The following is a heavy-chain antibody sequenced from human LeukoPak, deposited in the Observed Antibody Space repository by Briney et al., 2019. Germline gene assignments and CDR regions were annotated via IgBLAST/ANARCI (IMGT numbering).Heavy chain of an antibody. Sequence: GGSLRLSCAASGFTFSSYWMSWVRQAPGKGREWVANIKQDGSEKYYVDSVKGRFTISRDNAKNSLYLQMNSLRAEDTAVYYCAREGEYYDSSGYYTTLGYWGQGTLVTVSS. CDR3: AREGEYYDSSGYYTTLGY. D-gene: IGHD3-22*01. V-gene: IGHV3-7*01. CDR2: IKQDGSEK. J-gene: IGHJ4*02. CDR1: GFTFSSYW.